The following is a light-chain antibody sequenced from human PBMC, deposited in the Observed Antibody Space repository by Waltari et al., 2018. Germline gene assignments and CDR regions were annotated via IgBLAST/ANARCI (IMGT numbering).Light chain of an antibody. V-gene: IGKV3-20*01. CDR3: QQYGSSPWT. Sequence: EIVLTQAPGTLSSSAGERATLSCRASQSVSSSYLAWYQQKPAQAPRVLIHGASNRATGIPDRFSGSGSGTDFTLTISRLAPEDFAVYYCQQYGSSPWTFGQGTKVEIK. J-gene: IGKJ1*01. CDR1: QSVSSSY. CDR2: GAS.